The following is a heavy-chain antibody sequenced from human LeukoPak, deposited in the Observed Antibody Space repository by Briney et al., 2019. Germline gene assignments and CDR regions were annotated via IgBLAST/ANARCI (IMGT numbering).Heavy chain of an antibody. Sequence: ASVKVSCKASGYTFTSYYMHWVRQAPGQGLEWMGIINPSGGSTSYAQKFQGRVTMTRDMSTSTVYMELSSLRSEDTAVYYCARAGSGGMGWFDPWGQGTLVTVSS. CDR1: GYTFTSYY. CDR2: INPSGGST. V-gene: IGHV1-46*01. J-gene: IGHJ5*02. CDR3: ARAGSGGMGWFDP. D-gene: IGHD3-10*01.